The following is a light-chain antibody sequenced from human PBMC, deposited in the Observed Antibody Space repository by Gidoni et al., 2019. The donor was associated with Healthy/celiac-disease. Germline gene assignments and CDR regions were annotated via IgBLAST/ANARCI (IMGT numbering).Light chain of an antibody. J-gene: IGKJ1*01. V-gene: IGKV1-39*01. Sequence: DIQMTQSPSSLSASVGDRVTITCRASQSISSYLNWYQQKPGKAPKLLIYAASSLQSGVPSRFSGSGSGTDFTLTISSLQPEDFATYNCQQSYSTPQRFGQGTKVEIK. CDR3: QQSYSTPQR. CDR2: AAS. CDR1: QSISSY.